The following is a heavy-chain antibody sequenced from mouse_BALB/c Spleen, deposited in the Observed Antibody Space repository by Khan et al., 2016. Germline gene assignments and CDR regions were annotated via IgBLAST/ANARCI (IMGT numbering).Heavy chain of an antibody. CDR2: INPSTGYT. CDR3: ASGGYCSSSYY. CDR1: GYTFTSYW. V-gene: IGHV1-7*01. J-gene: IGHJ2*01. Sequence: VRLQESGAELAKPGASVKMSCKASGYTFTSYWMHWVKQRPGQGLEWIGYINPSTGYTEYNQKFKDKATLTADKSSSTAYMQLSSLTSEDSAVYYCASGGYCSSSYYWCQGTTLTVAS. D-gene: IGHD1-1*01.